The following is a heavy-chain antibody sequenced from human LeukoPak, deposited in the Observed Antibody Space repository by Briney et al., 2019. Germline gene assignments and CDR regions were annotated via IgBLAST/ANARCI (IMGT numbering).Heavy chain of an antibody. CDR2: ISSGGTNI. V-gene: IGHV3-21*01. J-gene: IGHJ4*02. CDR3: ARGTQGGLGAYWASYYFDY. D-gene: IGHD3-16*01. CDR1: GXTFSSYT. Sequence: NPGGSLRLSCAASGXTFSSYTVNWVRQAPGKGLEWVSSISSGGTNIYHADSVKGRFTISRDNAKNSLYLQMNSLRAEDTAVYYCARGTQGGLGAYWASYYFDYWGQGTLVTVSS.